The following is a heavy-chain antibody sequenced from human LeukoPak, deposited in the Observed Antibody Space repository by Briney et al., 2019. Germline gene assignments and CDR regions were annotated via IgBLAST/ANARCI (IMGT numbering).Heavy chain of an antibody. CDR2: IGSSGSTV. Sequence: GGSLRLSCAASGFTFSAYEMNWVRQAPGKGLEWVSYIGSSGSTVYYADSVKGRFTISRDDAKNSLYMQMESLRDEDTAIYYCARDTLEYSNSPDALDIWGQGTMVTVSS. CDR1: GFTFSAYE. J-gene: IGHJ3*02. D-gene: IGHD4-23*01. CDR3: ARDTLEYSNSPDALDI. V-gene: IGHV3-48*03.